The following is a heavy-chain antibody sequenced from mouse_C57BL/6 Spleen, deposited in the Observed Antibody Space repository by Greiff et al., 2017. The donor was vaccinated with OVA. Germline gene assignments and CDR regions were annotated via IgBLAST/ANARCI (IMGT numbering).Heavy chain of an antibody. CDR1: GYTFTSYG. CDR2: IYPRSGNT. D-gene: IGHD3-2*02. Sequence: VNLVESGAELARPGASVKLSCKASGYTFTSYGISWVKQRTGQGLEWIGEIYPRSGNTYYNEKFKGKATLTADKSSSTAYMELRSLTSEDSAVYFCARMGDSAGDYYYAMDYWGQGTSVTVSS. V-gene: IGHV1-81*01. CDR3: ARMGDSAGDYYYAMDY. J-gene: IGHJ4*01.